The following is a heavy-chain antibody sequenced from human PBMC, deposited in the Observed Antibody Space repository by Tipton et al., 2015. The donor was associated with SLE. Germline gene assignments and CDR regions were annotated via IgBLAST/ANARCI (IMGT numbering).Heavy chain of an antibody. V-gene: IGHV4-61*02. CDR3: ARHEWKIAVDY. J-gene: IGHJ4*02. Sequence: TLSLTCTVSGYSISSGSYFWSWIRQPAGKGLEWIGRIYASGYTNYNPSLKSRLTISLDTSKNQFSLRLTSVTAADTAVYYCARHEWKIAVDYWGQGILVTVSS. CDR1: GYSISSGSYF. D-gene: IGHD3-3*01. CDR2: IYASGYT.